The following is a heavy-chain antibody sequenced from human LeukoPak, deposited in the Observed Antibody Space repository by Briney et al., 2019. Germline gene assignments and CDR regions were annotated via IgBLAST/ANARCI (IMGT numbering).Heavy chain of an antibody. D-gene: IGHD3-16*02. CDR3: ARARGSYRYQDY. Sequence: GASVKVSCKASGYTFTGYYMHWVRQAPGQGLEWMGWINPNSGGTNYAQKFQGRVTMTRDTSISTAYMELSGLRSDDTAVYYCARARGSYRYQDYWGQGTLVTVSS. CDR1: GYTFTGYY. CDR2: INPNSGGT. J-gene: IGHJ4*02. V-gene: IGHV1-2*02.